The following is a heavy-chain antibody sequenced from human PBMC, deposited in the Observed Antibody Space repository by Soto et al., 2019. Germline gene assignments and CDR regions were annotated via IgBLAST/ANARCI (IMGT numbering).Heavy chain of an antibody. J-gene: IGHJ4*02. D-gene: IGHD6-19*01. Sequence: PSETLSLTCTVSGGSISSGPYSWGWIRQPPGEGLEWIGTFHYSENTYYNPSLESRVTISVDTSKNQFSLKLSSVTAADTAVYYCARELPYSSGPGYFAYWGQGTLVTVSS. V-gene: IGHV4-39*07. CDR1: GGSISSGPYS. CDR3: ARELPYSSGPGYFAY. CDR2: FHYSENT.